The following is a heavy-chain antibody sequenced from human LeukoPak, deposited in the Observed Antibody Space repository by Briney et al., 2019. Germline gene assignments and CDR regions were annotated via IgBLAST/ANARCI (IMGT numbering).Heavy chain of an antibody. CDR1: GGSISSSSYY. V-gene: IGHV4-39*01. CDR3: ASPNYYDSSGYYGNP. J-gene: IGHJ5*02. D-gene: IGHD3-22*01. Sequence: SETLSLTCTVSGGSISSSSYYWGWIRQPPGKGLEWIGSIYYSGSTYYNPSLKSRVTISVDTSKDQFSLKLSSVTAADTAVYYCASPNYYDSSGYYGNPWGQGTLVTVSS. CDR2: IYYSGST.